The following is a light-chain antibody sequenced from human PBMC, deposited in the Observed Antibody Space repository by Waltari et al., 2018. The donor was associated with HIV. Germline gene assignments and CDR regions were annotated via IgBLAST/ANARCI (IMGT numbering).Light chain of an antibody. Sequence: EIVLTQSPATLSVSPGDTAILSCRASQSVGRLLAWYQQKSGQPPRLLLYETSTRAAGTPGRFNGSGSGTDFALTITDVEPADVAVYYCQQRESWTPVTFGGGTRV. CDR3: QQRESWTPVT. CDR1: QSVGRL. J-gene: IGKJ4*01. CDR2: ETS. V-gene: IGKV3-11*01.